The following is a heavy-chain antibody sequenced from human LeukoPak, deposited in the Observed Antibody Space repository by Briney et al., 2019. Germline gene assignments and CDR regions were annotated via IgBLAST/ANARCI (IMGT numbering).Heavy chain of an antibody. V-gene: IGHV3-48*03. CDR2: ISSSGSTI. CDR1: GFTFSSYE. D-gene: IGHD3-16*02. Sequence: GGSLRLSCAASGFTFSSYEMNWVRQAPGKGLEWVSYISSSGSTIYYADSVKGRFTISRDNSKNTLYLQMGSLRAEDMAVYYCARGDYDYVWGSYRSMGLFDYWGQGTLVTVSS. J-gene: IGHJ4*02. CDR3: ARGDYDYVWGSYRSMGLFDY.